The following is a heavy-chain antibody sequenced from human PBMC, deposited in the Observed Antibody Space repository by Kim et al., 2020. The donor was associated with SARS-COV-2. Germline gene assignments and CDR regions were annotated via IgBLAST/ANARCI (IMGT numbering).Heavy chain of an antibody. J-gene: IGHJ4*02. V-gene: IGHV3-23*01. CDR1: GFTFSSYA. CDR2: ISGSGGST. CDR3: AKGQGDYDFWSGYYEEN. Sequence: GGSLRLSCAASGFTFSSYAMSWVRQAPGKGLEWVSAISGSGGSTYYADSVKGRFTISRDNSKNTLYLQMNSLRAEDTAVYYCAKGQGDYDFWSGYYEENWGQGTLVTVSS. D-gene: IGHD3-3*01.